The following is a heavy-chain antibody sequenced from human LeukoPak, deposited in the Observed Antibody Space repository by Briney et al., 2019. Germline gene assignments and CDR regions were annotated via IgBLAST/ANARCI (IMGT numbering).Heavy chain of an antibody. J-gene: IGHJ4*02. Sequence: SVKVSCKASGGTFSSYAISWVRQAPGQGLEWMGGIIPIFGTANYAQKFQGRVTITTDESTSTAYMELSSLRSEDTAVYYCAIRRNYHGSGSLFYWGQGTLVTVSS. CDR3: AIRRNYHGSGSLFY. D-gene: IGHD3-10*01. CDR2: IIPIFGTA. V-gene: IGHV1-69*05. CDR1: GGTFSSYA.